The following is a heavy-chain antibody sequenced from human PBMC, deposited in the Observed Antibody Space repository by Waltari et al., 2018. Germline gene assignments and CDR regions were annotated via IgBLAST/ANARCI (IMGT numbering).Heavy chain of an antibody. CDR3: ATSPTRSF. J-gene: IGHJ4*02. CDR1: GATVGNNY. V-gene: IGHV3-53*02. D-gene: IGHD2-15*01. CDR2: IYSGGTT. Sequence: EVQLVETGGSSFQPGASLRLSWSASGATVGNNYMSWVRQAPGKGLEGVSVIYSGGTTQYADSVKGRFTISRDSSKNTLYLQMNSLRVEDTAVYYCATSPTRSFWGQGTLVAVSS.